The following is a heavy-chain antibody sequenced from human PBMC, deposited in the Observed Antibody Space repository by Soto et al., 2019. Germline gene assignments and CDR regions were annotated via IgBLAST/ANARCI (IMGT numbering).Heavy chain of an antibody. V-gene: IGHV1-18*01. CDR2: ISAYNGNT. CDR3: ARDGYSSSWYWFDP. D-gene: IGHD6-13*01. CDR1: GYTFTSYG. J-gene: IGHJ5*02. Sequence: ASVKVSFKASGYTFTSYGISWVRQAPGQWLEWMGWISAYNGNTNYAQKLQGRVTMTTDTSTSTAYMELRSLRSDDTAVYYCARDGYSSSWYWFDPWGQGTLVTVSS.